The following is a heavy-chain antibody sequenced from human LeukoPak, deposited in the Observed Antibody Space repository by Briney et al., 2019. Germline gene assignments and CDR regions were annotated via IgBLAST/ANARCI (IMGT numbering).Heavy chain of an antibody. V-gene: IGHV4-30-2*01. Sequence: KTSETLSLTCTVSGGSISSGGYYWSWIRQPPGKGLEWIGYIYHSGSTYYNPSLKSRVTISVDRSKNQFSLKLSSVTAADTAVYYCARDRTSEGYFDLWGRGTLVTVSS. CDR2: IYHSGST. CDR1: GGSISSGGYY. D-gene: IGHD1-14*01. J-gene: IGHJ2*01. CDR3: ARDRTSEGYFDL.